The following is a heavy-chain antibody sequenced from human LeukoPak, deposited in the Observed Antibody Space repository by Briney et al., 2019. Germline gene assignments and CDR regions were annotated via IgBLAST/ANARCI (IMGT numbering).Heavy chain of an antibody. CDR2: INHSGST. Sequence: SETLSLTCAVYGGSFSGYYWSWIRQPPGKGLEWIGEINHSGSTNYNPSLKSRGTISVDTSKNQFSLKLSSVTAADTAVYYCARGRYCSGGSCYYNPWGQGTLVTVSS. CDR3: ARGRYCSGGSCYYNP. J-gene: IGHJ5*02. CDR1: GGSFSGYY. D-gene: IGHD2-15*01. V-gene: IGHV4-34*01.